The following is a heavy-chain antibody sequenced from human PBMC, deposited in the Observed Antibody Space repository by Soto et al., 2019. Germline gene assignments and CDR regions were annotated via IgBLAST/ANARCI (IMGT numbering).Heavy chain of an antibody. V-gene: IGHV4-31*03. J-gene: IGHJ4*02. D-gene: IGHD4-17*01. CDR1: GGPFSSGGYY. Sequence: SETLSLTCTVSGGPFSSGGYYWSWIRQEPGKGLEWIGYIYQNGDTSYNPSLKSRVTISADTSKTQSSLKLSSVTAADTAVYYCARGDSTVSSVFDYWGQGMLVTGSS. CDR2: IYQNGDT. CDR3: ARGDSTVSSVFDY.